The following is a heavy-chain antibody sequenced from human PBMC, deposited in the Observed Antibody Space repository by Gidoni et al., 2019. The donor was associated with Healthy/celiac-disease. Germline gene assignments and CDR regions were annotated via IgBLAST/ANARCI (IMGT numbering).Heavy chain of an antibody. CDR2: IYHSGST. CDR3: AREGTVTTYDY. J-gene: IGHJ4*02. V-gene: IGHV4-38-2*02. Sequence: QVQLQESGPGLVKPSETLSLTCTVSGYSISSGYYWGWIRQPTGKGLEWIGSIYHSGSTYYNPSLKSRVTISVDTSKNQFSLKLSSVTAADTAVYYCAREGTVTTYDYWGQGTLVTVSS. D-gene: IGHD4-17*01. CDR1: GYSISSGYY.